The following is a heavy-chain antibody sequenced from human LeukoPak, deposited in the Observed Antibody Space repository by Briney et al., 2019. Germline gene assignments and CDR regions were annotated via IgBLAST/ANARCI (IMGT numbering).Heavy chain of an antibody. CDR1: GFTFSSYG. CDR2: ISYDGSNK. V-gene: IGHV3-30*18. Sequence: PGGSLRLSCAASGFTFSSYGMHWVRQAPGKGLEWVAVISYDGSNKYYADSVKGRFTISRDNSKNTLYLQMNSLRAQDTAVYYCAKDYAWQWLDGSLLFDYWGQGTLVTVSS. D-gene: IGHD6-19*01. J-gene: IGHJ4*02. CDR3: AKDYAWQWLDGSLLFDY.